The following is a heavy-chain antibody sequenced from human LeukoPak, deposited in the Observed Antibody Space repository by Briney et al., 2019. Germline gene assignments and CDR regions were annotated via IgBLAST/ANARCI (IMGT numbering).Heavy chain of an antibody. Sequence: SETLSLTCAVYGGSFSRYYWSWIRQSPGKGLEWIAEIDHRGDTNYNPSVKSRVTISVDTSKNQFSLKVRSVSAADTAVYYCARGATISETGYFDFWGQGTPVTVFS. CDR1: GGSFSRYY. J-gene: IGHJ4*03. CDR2: IDHRGDT. CDR3: ARGATISETGYFDF. D-gene: IGHD5-24*01. V-gene: IGHV4-34*01.